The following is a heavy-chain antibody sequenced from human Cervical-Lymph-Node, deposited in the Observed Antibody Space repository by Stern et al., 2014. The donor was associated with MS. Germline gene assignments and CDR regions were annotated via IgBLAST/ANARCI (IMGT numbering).Heavy chain of an antibody. Sequence: VQLVESGPGLVKPSETLSLTCSVSGGSMNNYYWSWIRQPPGKGLEWIGDIDYSGSTKYNPSLKSRVAISVDTSKNQFSLKLSSVTAADTAVYYCAKDEGCSGGTCYSTDWFDPWGQGTLVTVSS. J-gene: IGHJ5*02. V-gene: IGHV4-59*01. D-gene: IGHD2-15*01. CDR1: GGSMNNYY. CDR2: IDYSGST. CDR3: AKDEGCSGGTCYSTDWFDP.